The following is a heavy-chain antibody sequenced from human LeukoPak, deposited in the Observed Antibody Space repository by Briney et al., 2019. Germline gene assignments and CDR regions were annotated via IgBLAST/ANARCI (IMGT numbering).Heavy chain of an antibody. CDR3: AKSHSNYALRADY. D-gene: IGHD4-11*01. CDR2: VSKNGDST. V-gene: IGHV3-23*01. Sequence: PGGSLRLSCAASGFTFTNYAMSWVRQAPGKGLEWVSAVSKNGDSTYYADSVKGRFTISRDNSKNTLYLQMNSLRAEDTAVYYCAKSHSNYALRADYWGQGTLVTVSS. CDR1: GFTFTNYA. J-gene: IGHJ4*02.